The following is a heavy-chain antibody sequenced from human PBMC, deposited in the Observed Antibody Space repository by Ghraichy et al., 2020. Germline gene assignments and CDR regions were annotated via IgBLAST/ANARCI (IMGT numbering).Heavy chain of an antibody. CDR3: ARREVSGSGSYEAFDY. CDR2: INHSGST. CDR1: GGSFSGYY. J-gene: IGHJ4*02. D-gene: IGHD3-10*01. Sequence: SETLSLTCAVYGGSFSGYYWSWIRQPPGKGLEWIGEINHSGSTNYNPSLKSRVTISVDTSKNQFSLKLSSVTAADTAVYYCARREVSGSGSYEAFDYWGQGTLVTVSS. V-gene: IGHV4-34*01.